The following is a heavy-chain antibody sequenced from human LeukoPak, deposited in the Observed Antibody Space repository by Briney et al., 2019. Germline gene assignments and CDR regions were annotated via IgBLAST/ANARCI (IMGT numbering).Heavy chain of an antibody. Sequence: ASVKVSCKASGYTFTNYDINWVRQATGQGLEWMGWMNPNSGNTGYAQKFQGRVTITRNTSISTAYMELSSLRSEDTAVYYCARGVRASPVAGFDPWGQGTLVTVSS. CDR2: MNPNSGNT. CDR1: GYTFTNYD. CDR3: ARGVRASPVAGFDP. D-gene: IGHD6-19*01. V-gene: IGHV1-8*03. J-gene: IGHJ5*02.